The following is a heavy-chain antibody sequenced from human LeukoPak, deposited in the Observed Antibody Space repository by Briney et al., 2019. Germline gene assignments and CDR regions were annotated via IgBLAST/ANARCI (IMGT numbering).Heavy chain of an antibody. J-gene: IGHJ4*02. D-gene: IGHD6-13*01. V-gene: IGHV4-39*07. CDR1: GGSISSSSYY. Sequence: SETLSLTCTVSGGSISSSSYYWGWIRQPPGKGLEWIGSIYYSGSTYYNPSLKSRVTISVDTSKNQFSLKLSSVTAADTAVYYCARYAIAAAGPFFDYWGQGTLVTVSS. CDR3: ARYAIAAAGPFFDY. CDR2: IYYSGST.